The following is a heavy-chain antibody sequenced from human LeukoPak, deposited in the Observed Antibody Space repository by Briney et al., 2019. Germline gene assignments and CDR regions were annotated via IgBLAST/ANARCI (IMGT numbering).Heavy chain of an antibody. CDR3: AELRSSAFDI. V-gene: IGHV3-74*03. CDR1: GCSFSSYW. Sequence: PWGSLRLSCAASGCSFSSYWMHWVRQAPGEGLVWVSRINSDGSSTTYADSVKGRFTTSRDNPKNTLYLQMNSLRAEDTAVYYCAELRSSAFDIWGEGTMVTVSS. J-gene: IGHJ3*02. D-gene: IGHD1-26*01. CDR2: INSDGSST.